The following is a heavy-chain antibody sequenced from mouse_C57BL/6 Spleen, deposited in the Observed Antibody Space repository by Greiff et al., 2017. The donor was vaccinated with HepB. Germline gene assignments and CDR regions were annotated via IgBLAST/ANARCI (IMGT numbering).Heavy chain of an antibody. D-gene: IGHD4-1*01. CDR3: TRDPNWDFDY. CDR1: GYTFTDYE. V-gene: IGHV1-15*01. J-gene: IGHJ2*01. Sequence: VQLQQSGAELVRPGASVTLSCKASGYTFTDYEMHWVKQTPVHGLEWIGAIEPETGGTAYNQKFKGKAILTADKSSSTAYMELRSLTSEDSAVYYCTRDPNWDFDYWGQGTTLTVSS. CDR2: IEPETGGT.